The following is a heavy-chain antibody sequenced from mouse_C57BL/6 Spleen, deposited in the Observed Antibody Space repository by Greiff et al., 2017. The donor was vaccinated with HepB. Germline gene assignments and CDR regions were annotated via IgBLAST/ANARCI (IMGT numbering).Heavy chain of an antibody. J-gene: IGHJ3*01. D-gene: IGHD2-4*01. V-gene: IGHV1-82*01. CDR1: GYAFSSSW. CDR3: ARGHDYDGFAY. Sequence: VQLQQSGPELVKPGASVKISCKASGYAFSSSWMNWVKQRPGKGLEWIGRIYPGDGDTNYNGKFKGKATLTADKSSSTAYMQLSSLTSEDSAVYLCARGHDYDGFAYWGQGTLVAVSA. CDR2: IYPGDGDT.